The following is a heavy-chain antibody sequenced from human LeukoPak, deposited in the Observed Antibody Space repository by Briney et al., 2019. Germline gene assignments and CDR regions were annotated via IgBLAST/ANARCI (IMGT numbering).Heavy chain of an antibody. Sequence: SETLSLTCTVSGDSISNYYWSWIRQPPGKGLGWIGYIYYSGSTNYNPSLKSRVTISVDTSKNQFSLKLSSVTAADTAVYYCARLIYCSGGSCYKGGFDYWGQGTLVTVSS. CDR2: IYYSGST. CDR3: ARLIYCSGGSCYKGGFDY. CDR1: GDSISNYY. D-gene: IGHD2-15*01. J-gene: IGHJ4*02. V-gene: IGHV4-59*08.